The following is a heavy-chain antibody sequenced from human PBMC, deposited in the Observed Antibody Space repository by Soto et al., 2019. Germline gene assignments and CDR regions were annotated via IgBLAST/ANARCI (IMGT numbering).Heavy chain of an antibody. Sequence: GGSLRLSCAASGFTFSSYGMHWVRQAPGKGLEWVAVIWYDGSNKYYADSVKGRFTISRDNSKKTLYLQMNSLRAEDTAVYYCARGRHYDILTDNYGTFDYWGQGTLVTVSS. CDR1: GFTFSSYG. CDR3: ARGRHYDILTDNYGTFDY. J-gene: IGHJ4*02. V-gene: IGHV3-33*01. CDR2: IWYDGSNK. D-gene: IGHD3-9*01.